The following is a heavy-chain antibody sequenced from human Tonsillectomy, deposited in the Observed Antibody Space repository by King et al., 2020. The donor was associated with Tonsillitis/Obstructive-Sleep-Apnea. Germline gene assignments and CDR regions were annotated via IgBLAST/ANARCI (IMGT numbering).Heavy chain of an antibody. J-gene: IGHJ1*01. CDR1: GFTFSSYV. Sequence: VQLVESGGGLVQPGGSLRLSCAASGFTFSSYVMSWVRQAPGKGLEWVSGISAIGNSPYYSDSVKGRFTISRDNSKNTLYLQMNSLRAEDTAVSYCAKLLGVGARAHFQHWGQGTLVTVSS. CDR3: AKLLGVGARAHFQH. V-gene: IGHV3-23*04. D-gene: IGHD1-26*01. CDR2: ISAIGNSP.